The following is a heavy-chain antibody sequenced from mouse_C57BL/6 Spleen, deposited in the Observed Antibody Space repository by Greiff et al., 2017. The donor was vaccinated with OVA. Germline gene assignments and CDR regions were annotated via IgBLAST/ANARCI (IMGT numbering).Heavy chain of an antibody. CDR2: IYPSDSET. D-gene: IGHD3-2*02. V-gene: IGHV1-61*01. CDR3: ARKDAAQVYFDY. CDR1: GYTFTSYW. Sequence: QVQLQQPGAELVRPGSSVKLSCKASGYTFTSYWMDWVKQRPGQGLEWIGNIYPSDSETHYNQKFKDKATLTVDKSSSTAYMQLSSLTSEDSAVYYCARKDAAQVYFDYWAQVTPPTVSS. J-gene: IGHJ2*01.